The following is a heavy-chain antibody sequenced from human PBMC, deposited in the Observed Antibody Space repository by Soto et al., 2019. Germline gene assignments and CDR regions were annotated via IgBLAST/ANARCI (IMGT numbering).Heavy chain of an antibody. D-gene: IGHD4-17*01. Sequence: GGSLRLSCAASGFTFSSYAMHWVRQAPGKGLEWVAVISYDGSNKYYADSVKGRFTISRDNSKNTLYLQMNSLRAEDTAVYYCAKDPDYGGNGYYYYGMDVWGQGTTVTVSS. CDR1: GFTFSSYA. J-gene: IGHJ6*02. CDR3: AKDPDYGGNGYYYYGMDV. CDR2: ISYDGSNK. V-gene: IGHV3-30-3*01.